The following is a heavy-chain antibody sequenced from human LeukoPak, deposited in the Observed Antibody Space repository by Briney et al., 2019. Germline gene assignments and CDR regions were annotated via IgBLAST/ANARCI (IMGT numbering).Heavy chain of an antibody. J-gene: IGHJ6*04. D-gene: IGHD2-8*01. V-gene: IGHV4-59*12. CDR2: VDHTGST. Sequence: SETLSLTCAVYGGSFSGYYWTWIRQPPGKGLEWIGYVDHTGSTNFNPSLNGRVSISRDTSKNLFSLKLSSVTAADTAVYYCASLVYIALVWGKGTTVTVSS. CDR3: ASLVYIALV. CDR1: GGSFSGYY.